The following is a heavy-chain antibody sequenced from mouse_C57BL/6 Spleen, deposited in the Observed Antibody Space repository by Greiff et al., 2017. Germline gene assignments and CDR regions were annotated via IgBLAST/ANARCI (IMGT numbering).Heavy chain of an antibody. CDR1: GYAFSSYW. V-gene: IGHV1-80*01. CDR2: LYPGDGDT. D-gene: IGHD1-1*01. Sequence: LVESGAELVKPGASVKIPCKASGYAFSSYWMNWVKQRPGKGLEWIGQLYPGDGDTNYNGKFKGKATLTADKSSSTAYMQLSSLTSEDSAVYFCARQHYGSSYAYFDVWGTGTTVTVSS. J-gene: IGHJ1*03. CDR3: ARQHYGSSYAYFDV.